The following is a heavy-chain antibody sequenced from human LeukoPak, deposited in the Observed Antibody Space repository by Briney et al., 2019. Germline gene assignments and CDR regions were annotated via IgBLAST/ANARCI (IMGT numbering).Heavy chain of an antibody. CDR3: ARAPLTMIVVVISDFYFDY. Sequence: ASVTVSCKASGYTFTSYGISWVRQAPGQGLEWMGWISAYNGNTNYAQKLQGRVTMTTDTSTSTAYMELRSLRSDDTAVYYCARAPLTMIVVVISDFYFDYWGQGTLVTVSS. D-gene: IGHD3-22*01. V-gene: IGHV1-18*01. J-gene: IGHJ4*02. CDR1: GYTFTSYG. CDR2: ISAYNGNT.